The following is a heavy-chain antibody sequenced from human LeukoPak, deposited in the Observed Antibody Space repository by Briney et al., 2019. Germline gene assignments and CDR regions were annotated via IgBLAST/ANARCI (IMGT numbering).Heavy chain of an antibody. CDR3: AKGDYYDSSGYFDY. CDR1: GFTCDDYA. D-gene: IGHD3-22*01. V-gene: IGHV3-9*01. Sequence: PGGSLRLSGAASGFTCDDYAMHWVRQAPGIGREWFSDISWNSGSIGYADSVKGRFTISRGNAKNSLYLQMNSLRAEDTALYYCAKGDYYDSSGYFDYWGQGTLVTVSS. J-gene: IGHJ4*02. CDR2: ISWNSGSI.